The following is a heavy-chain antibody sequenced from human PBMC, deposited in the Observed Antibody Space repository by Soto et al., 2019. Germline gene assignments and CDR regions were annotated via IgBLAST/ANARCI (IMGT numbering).Heavy chain of an antibody. Sequence: PSXTLSLTCSVSGESSSNRGYYWSLIRHLPGKGLEWIGYIYDTESAYYNPSLKSRVSISMGTSENHFAMRLTSVTAADSAVYYCARASSSSSAADYWGQGLQVTVSS. CDR2: IYDTESA. V-gene: IGHV4-31*03. D-gene: IGHD6-6*01. CDR3: ARASSSSSAADY. J-gene: IGHJ4*02. CDR1: GESSSNRGYY.